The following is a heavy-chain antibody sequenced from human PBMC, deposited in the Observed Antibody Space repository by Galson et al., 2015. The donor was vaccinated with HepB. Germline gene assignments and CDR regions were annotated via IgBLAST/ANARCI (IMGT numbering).Heavy chain of an antibody. CDR1: GYTFTNYG. CDR3: VRGGRLGELSSFDY. Sequence: QSGAEVKKPGASVKVSCEASGYTFTNYGISWVRQAHGQGLEWMGWISTYNDNTNYAQKLQGRVIMTTDTSTRTAYMELRSLRSDDTAMYYCVRGGRLGELSSFDYWGQGTLVTVSS. J-gene: IGHJ4*02. V-gene: IGHV1-18*01. CDR2: ISTYNDNT. D-gene: IGHD3-16*02.